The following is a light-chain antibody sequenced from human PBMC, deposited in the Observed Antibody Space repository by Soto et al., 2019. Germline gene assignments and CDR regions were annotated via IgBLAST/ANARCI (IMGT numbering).Light chain of an antibody. Sequence: EIVMTQSPATLSVSPGERATLSCRASQSVSGNLAWYQQKPDQAPRLLIYGASTRATGIPARFSGSGSGTEFTLTISSLQSEDLAVYYCQQYNNWPPMAFGQGTKVEIK. J-gene: IGKJ1*01. CDR3: QQYNNWPPMA. V-gene: IGKV3-15*01. CDR1: QSVSGN. CDR2: GAS.